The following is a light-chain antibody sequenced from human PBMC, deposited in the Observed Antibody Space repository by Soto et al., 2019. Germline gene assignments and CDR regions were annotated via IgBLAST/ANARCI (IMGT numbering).Light chain of an antibody. CDR1: SGHSSYA. Sequence: QPVLTQSPSASASLGASVKLTCTLSSGHSSYAIAWHQQQPEKGPRYLMKLNSDGSHSKGDGIPDRFSGSSSGAVRYLTISSLQSEDEADYYCQTWGTGPWVFGGGTKLTVL. V-gene: IGLV4-69*01. J-gene: IGLJ3*02. CDR2: LNSDGSH. CDR3: QTWGTGPWV.